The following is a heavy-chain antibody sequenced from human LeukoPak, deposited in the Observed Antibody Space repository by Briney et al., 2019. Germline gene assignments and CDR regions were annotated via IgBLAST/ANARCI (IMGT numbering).Heavy chain of an antibody. J-gene: IGHJ2*01. V-gene: IGHV3-23*01. D-gene: IGHD2-21*01. Sequence: GGSLRLSCAASGFTFSSYAMSWVRQAPGKGLEWVSAISGSGGSTYYADSVKGRFTISRDNSKNTLYLQTNSLRAEDTAVYYCAKGNRPLISAWYFDLWGRGTLVTVSS. CDR3: AKGNRPLISAWYFDL. CDR1: GFTFSSYA. CDR2: ISGSGGST.